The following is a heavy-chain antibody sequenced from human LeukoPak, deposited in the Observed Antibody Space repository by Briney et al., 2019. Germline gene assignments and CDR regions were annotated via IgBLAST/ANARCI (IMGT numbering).Heavy chain of an antibody. Sequence: SETLSLTCTVSGYSISSGYYWGWIRQPPGKGLEWIGSIYHSGSTYYNPSLKSRVTISVDTSKNQFSLKLSSVTAADTAVYYCARVRSYYDILTGYHPASFDYWGQGTLVTVSS. D-gene: IGHD3-9*01. CDR3: ARVRSYYDILTGYHPASFDY. CDR2: IYHSGST. CDR1: GYSISSGYY. V-gene: IGHV4-38-2*02. J-gene: IGHJ4*02.